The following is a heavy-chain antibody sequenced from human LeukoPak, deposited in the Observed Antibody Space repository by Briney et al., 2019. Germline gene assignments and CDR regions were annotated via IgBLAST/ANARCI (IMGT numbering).Heavy chain of an antibody. V-gene: IGHV4-39*01. CDR1: GGSMSSESYY. J-gene: IGHJ3*01. CDR3: ARPISQAFDV. Sequence: SETLSLTCTVSGGSMSSESYYWAWIRQPPGKGLEWMGSIYYSGSTYYNPSLKSRVTISEDTSKNQFSLKLSSVNAAHTAVYYCARPISQAFDVWGQGTMVIVSS. D-gene: IGHD3-3*02. CDR2: IYYSGST.